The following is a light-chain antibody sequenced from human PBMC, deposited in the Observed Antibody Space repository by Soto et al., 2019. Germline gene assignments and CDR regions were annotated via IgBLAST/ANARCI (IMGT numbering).Light chain of an antibody. CDR2: VNS. V-gene: IGLV1-40*01. CDR1: SSNIGAGYD. J-gene: IGLJ2*01. CDR3: QSYDNSLSGVV. Sequence: QSVLTQPPSVSGASGQRVTISCTGSSSNIGAGYDVHWYQELPGTAPKLLIYVNSNRPSGVPDRFSGSKSGTSASLAITGLQAEDEADYYCQSYDNSLSGVVFGGGTKLTVL.